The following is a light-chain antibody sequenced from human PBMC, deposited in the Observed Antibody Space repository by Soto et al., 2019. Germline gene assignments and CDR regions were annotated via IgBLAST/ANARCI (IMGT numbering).Light chain of an antibody. CDR3: SSFGGSNV. CDR1: SSDVGGYDY. CDR2: EVN. V-gene: IGLV2-8*01. J-gene: IGLJ1*01. Sequence: QSALTQAPSASGSPGQSVTISCTGTSSDVGGYDYVSWYQQHPGNAPKLIIYEVNKRPSAVPDRFSGSKSGNTASLTVSGLQAEDEADYYCSSFGGSNVFGTGPKVTVL.